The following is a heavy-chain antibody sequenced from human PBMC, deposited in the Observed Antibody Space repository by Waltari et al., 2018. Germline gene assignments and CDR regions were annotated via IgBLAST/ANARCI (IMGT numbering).Heavy chain of an antibody. CDR1: GGSISSSRYY. CDR3: ARHWKRNGYRFDP. CDR2: IYYSVSI. Sequence: QLQLQESGPGLVKPSETLSLTCSVSGGSISSSRYYWGWIRQSPGKGLEWIGSIYYSVSIYYNPTLQSRVTISGDTSKNQFSLNLSSVTAADTAVYYCARHWKRNGYRFDPWGQGTRVNVSS. V-gene: IGHV4-39*01. J-gene: IGHJ5*02. D-gene: IGHD5-12*01.